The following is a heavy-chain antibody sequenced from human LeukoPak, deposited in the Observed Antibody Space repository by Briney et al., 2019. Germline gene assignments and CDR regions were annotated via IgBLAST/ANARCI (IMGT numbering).Heavy chain of an antibody. J-gene: IGHJ4*02. CDR3: TKDGPGYDIFFEF. CDR1: GFTFSIQA. CDR2: IGGTDDRT. D-gene: IGHD5-12*01. Sequence: GGSLRLSCAASGFTFSIQAMSWVRQAPGKGLEWVSTIGGTDDRTFYRDSVKGRFTISRDNSKNTLYLQVSSLRADDTAVYYCTKDGPGYDIFFEFWGQGTLVTVSS. V-gene: IGHV3-23*01.